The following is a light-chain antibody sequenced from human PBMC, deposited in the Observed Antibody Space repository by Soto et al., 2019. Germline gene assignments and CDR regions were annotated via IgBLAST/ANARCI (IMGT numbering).Light chain of an antibody. Sequence: DIQMTQSPSTLSASVGDRVTITCRASQSISSWLAWYQQKPGKAPKLLIYDASSLERGVPSRFSGSGSGTEFTLTIRSLQPDDFATYYCQQYNSYSTFGQGTKVEIK. J-gene: IGKJ1*01. CDR2: DAS. CDR1: QSISSW. V-gene: IGKV1-5*01. CDR3: QQYNSYST.